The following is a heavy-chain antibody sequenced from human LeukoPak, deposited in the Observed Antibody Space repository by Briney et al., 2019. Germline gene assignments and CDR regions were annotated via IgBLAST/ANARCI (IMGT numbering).Heavy chain of an antibody. V-gene: IGHV3-66*02. J-gene: IGHJ1*01. Sequence: GSLRLSCAASGFTVSNTYMSWIRQAPGKGLEWVSVIYSGGSTYYADSVKGRFTISRDNSKNTLYLQMNSLRAEDTAVYYCARGGKRAVAGTRSPQYFQHWGQGTLVTVSS. CDR1: GFTVSNTY. CDR2: IYSGGST. D-gene: IGHD6-19*01. CDR3: ARGGKRAVAGTRSPQYFQH.